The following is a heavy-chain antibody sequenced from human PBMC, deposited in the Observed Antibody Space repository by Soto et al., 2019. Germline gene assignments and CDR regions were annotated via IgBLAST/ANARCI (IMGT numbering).Heavy chain of an antibody. CDR3: ASPARYSGSYAHFDY. Sequence: PVGSLRLSCAASGFTFSDYYMSWIRQAPGKGLEWVSYISSSGSTIYYADSVKGRFTISRDNAKNSLYLQMNSLRAEDTAVYYCASPARYSGSYAHFDYWGQGTLVTVSS. CDR2: ISSSGSTI. V-gene: IGHV3-11*01. CDR1: GFTFSDYY. D-gene: IGHD1-26*01. J-gene: IGHJ4*02.